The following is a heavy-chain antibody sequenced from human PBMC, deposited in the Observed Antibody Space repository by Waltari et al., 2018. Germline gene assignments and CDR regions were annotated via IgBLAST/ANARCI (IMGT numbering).Heavy chain of an antibody. D-gene: IGHD3-10*01. CDR1: RGTFRTSN. V-gene: IGHV1-69*01. CDR3: ARLYYYGSGTYYYFDY. Sequence: QLPLVQSGAEVKKPGASGKVSCWASRGTFRTSNITWVRQAPGHGLEWMGGIVPIVGTANYAENFQGRITITADESTSTAYMELSSLTSEDTAVYYCARLYYYGSGTYYYFDYWGQGTLVTVSS. J-gene: IGHJ4*02. CDR2: IVPIVGTA.